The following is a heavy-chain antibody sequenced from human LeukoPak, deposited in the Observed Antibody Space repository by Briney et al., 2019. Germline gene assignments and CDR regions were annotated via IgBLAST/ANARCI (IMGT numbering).Heavy chain of an antibody. J-gene: IGHJ4*02. D-gene: IGHD2-8*02. CDR1: GGSISSSSYY. V-gene: IGHV4-39*07. CDR3: ARVVLGIFDY. Sequence: PSETLSLTCTVSGGSISSSSYYWGWIRQPPGKGLEWIGSIYYSGSTYYNPSLKSRVTISVDTSKNQFSLKLSSVTAADPAVYYCARVVLGIFDYWGQGTLVTVSS. CDR2: IYYSGST.